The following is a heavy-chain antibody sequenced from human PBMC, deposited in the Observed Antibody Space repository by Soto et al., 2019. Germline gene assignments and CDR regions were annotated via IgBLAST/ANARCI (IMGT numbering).Heavy chain of an antibody. CDR3: ARVDRPYDH. CDR1: GGTFSNSV. V-gene: IGHV1-69*14. J-gene: IGHJ4*02. CDR2: INPIFGSP. Sequence: QVQLVQSGAEVKEPGSSVKVSCKASGGTFSNSVISWVRQAPGQGLEWMGGINPIFGSPNYAQKFQGRVTISADKATRTAYMDLSNLSTDDTSVYYCARVDRPYDHWGQGTLVTVSS.